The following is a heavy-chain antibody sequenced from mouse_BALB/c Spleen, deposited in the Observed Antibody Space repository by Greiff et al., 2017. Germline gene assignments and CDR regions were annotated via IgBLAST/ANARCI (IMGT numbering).Heavy chain of an antibody. CDR1: GFTFSSYA. CDR2: ISSGGST. CDR3: ARATATTYFDY. D-gene: IGHD1-2*01. J-gene: IGHJ2*01. Sequence: VQLKESGGGLVKPGGSLKLSCAASGFTFSSYAMSWVRQTPEKRLEWVASISSGGSTYYPDSVKGRFTISRDNARNILYLQMSSLRSEDTAMYYCARATATTYFDYWGQGTTLTVSS. V-gene: IGHV5-6-5*01.